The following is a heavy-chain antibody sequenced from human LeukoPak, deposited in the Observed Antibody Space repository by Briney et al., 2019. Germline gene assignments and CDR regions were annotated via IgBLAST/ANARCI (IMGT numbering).Heavy chain of an antibody. CDR3: APIAARVPDYFDY. V-gene: IGHV3-48*01. CDR2: ISSSSSTI. Sequence: GGSLRLSCAASGFTFSSYSMNWVRQAPGKGLEWVSYISSSSSTIYYADSVKGRFTISRDNAKNSLYLQMNSLRAEDTAVYYCAPIAARVPDYFDYWGQGTLVTVSS. CDR1: GFTFSSYS. D-gene: IGHD6-6*01. J-gene: IGHJ4*02.